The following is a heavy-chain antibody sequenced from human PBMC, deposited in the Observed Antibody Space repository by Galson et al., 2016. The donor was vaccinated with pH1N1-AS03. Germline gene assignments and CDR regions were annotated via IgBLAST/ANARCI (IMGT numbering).Heavy chain of an antibody. V-gene: IGHV3-30*02. CDR1: GFTFNSYH. D-gene: IGHD3-16*01. CDR2: IPYDGNNK. J-gene: IGHJ4*02. CDR3: TQGEGGGPDDD. Sequence: SLRLSCAASGFTFNSYHMSWVPQAPGKGLEWVAFIPYDGNNKYYSDSVKGRFTISRDNSKNTVYLQMNSLRAEDTAIYYCTQGEGGGPDDDWGQGTLVTVSS.